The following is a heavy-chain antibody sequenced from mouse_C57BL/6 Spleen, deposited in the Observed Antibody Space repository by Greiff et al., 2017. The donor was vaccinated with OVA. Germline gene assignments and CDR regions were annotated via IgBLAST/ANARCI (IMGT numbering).Heavy chain of an antibody. CDR1: GFTFSSYG. V-gene: IGHV5-6*01. CDR2: ISSGGSYT. CDR3: ASPYDNDPEFAY. Sequence: EVMLVESGGDLVKPGGSLKLSCAASGFTFSSYGMSWVRQTPDKRLEWVATISSGGSYTYYPDSVKGRFTISRDNAKNTLYLQMSSLKSEDTAMYYCASPYDNDPEFAYWGQGTLVTVSA. D-gene: IGHD2-4*01. J-gene: IGHJ3*01.